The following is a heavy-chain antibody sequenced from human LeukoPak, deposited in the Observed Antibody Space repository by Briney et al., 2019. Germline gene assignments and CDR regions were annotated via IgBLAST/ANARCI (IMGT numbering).Heavy chain of an antibody. V-gene: IGHV3-9*01. D-gene: IGHD3-10*01. J-gene: IGHJ6*03. CDR3: ARVPRSSGSYYNVPHYYMDV. CDR1: GFTFDDYA. CDR2: ISWNSGSI. Sequence: GGSLRLSCAASGFTFDDYAMHWVRQAPGKGLEWVSGISWNSGSIDYADSVKGRFTISRDNAKNSLYLQMNSLRAEDTAVYYCARVPRSSGSYYNVPHYYMDVWGKGTTVTISS.